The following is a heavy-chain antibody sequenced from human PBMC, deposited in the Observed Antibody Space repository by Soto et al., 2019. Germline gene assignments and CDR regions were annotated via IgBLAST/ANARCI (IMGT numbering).Heavy chain of an antibody. V-gene: IGHV4-39*01. D-gene: IGHD4-17*01. Sequence: PSETLSLTCTVSGDSISSSTYYWGWIRQPPGKGLEWIGSMFYSGNTYYNPSLKSRVTLSIDTSKNQFSLKLSSVTAADTAVYYCARHAVFYGDYVDYWGQGTLVTVSS. J-gene: IGHJ4*02. CDR2: MFYSGNT. CDR3: ARHAVFYGDYVDY. CDR1: GDSISSSTYY.